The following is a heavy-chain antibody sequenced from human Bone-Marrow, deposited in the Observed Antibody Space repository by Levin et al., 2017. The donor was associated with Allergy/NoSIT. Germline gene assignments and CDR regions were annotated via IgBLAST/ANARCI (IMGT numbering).Heavy chain of an antibody. V-gene: IGHV4-59*08. J-gene: IGHJ1*01. D-gene: IGHD2/OR15-2a*01. Sequence: GSLSLTCTVSDGSISGYYWSWIRQPPGKGLEYIGYIYYSGSSKYNPSLKSRVTISVDTSKNQFSLKLSSVTAADTAVYYCARLLSNTFQHWGQGTLVTVSS. CDR3: ARLLSNTFQH. CDR1: DGSISGYY. CDR2: IYYSGSS.